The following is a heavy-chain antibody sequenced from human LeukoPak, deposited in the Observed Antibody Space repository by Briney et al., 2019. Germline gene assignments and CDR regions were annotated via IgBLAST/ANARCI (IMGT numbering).Heavy chain of an antibody. J-gene: IGHJ4*02. Sequence: GGSLRLSCAASGFTFSSYAVSWVRQAPGKGLEWVSAISGSGGSTYYADSVKGRFTISRDNSKNTLYLQMNSLRAEDTAVYYCAKSMVVPAAKATFDYWGQGILVTVSS. CDR2: ISGSGGST. V-gene: IGHV3-23*01. D-gene: IGHD2-2*01. CDR3: AKSMVVPAAKATFDY. CDR1: GFTFSSYA.